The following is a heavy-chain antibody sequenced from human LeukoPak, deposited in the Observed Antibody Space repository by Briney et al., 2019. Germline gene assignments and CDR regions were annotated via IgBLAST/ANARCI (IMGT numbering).Heavy chain of an antibody. J-gene: IGHJ4*02. D-gene: IGHD1-7*01. V-gene: IGHV3-23*01. Sequence: SGGTLRLSCAASGFTFSNFGMSWVRQAPGKGLEWVSVISGSGGSTYYADSVKGRFTISRDNSKNTLYLQMNSLRADDTAVYYCTRVSAHNWSYGWYWGQGTLVTISS. CDR1: GFTFSNFG. CDR3: TRVSAHNWSYGWY. CDR2: ISGSGGST.